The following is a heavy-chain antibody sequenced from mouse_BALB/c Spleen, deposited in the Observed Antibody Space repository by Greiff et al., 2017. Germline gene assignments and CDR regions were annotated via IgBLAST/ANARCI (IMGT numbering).Heavy chain of an antibody. CDR1: GYTFTSYW. J-gene: IGHJ1*01. D-gene: IGHD2-3*01. V-gene: IGHV1-52*01. CDR3: ARWVYDWYFAV. Sequence: QVLLQQPGAELVRPGASVKLSCKASGYTFTSYWLYWVKQRPEQGLVWIGRIDPYDSETHYNQKFKDKAILTVDKSSSTAYMQLSSLTSEDSAVYYCARWVYDWYFAVWGAGTTVTVSA. CDR2: IDPYDSET.